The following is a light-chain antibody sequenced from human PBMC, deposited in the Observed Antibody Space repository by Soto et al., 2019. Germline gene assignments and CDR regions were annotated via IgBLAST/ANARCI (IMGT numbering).Light chain of an antibody. J-gene: IGLJ3*02. CDR1: SSDVGDYNY. V-gene: IGLV2-11*01. CDR2: AVN. Sequence: QSALTQPRSVSGSPGQSVTISCTGTSSDVGDYNYVSWYQQHPGKAPKLFIYAVNMRPSGVLDRFSGSKSGNTAALTISGLQAEDEADYSCCSYAGSYTWVFGGGTKLTVL. CDR3: CSYAGSYTWV.